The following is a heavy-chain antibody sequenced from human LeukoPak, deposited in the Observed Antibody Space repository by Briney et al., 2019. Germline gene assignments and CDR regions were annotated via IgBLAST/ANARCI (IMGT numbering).Heavy chain of an antibody. CDR2: IYFSGST. J-gene: IGHJ6*02. CDR1: GGSISSYY. V-gene: IGHV4-59*08. D-gene: IGHD1-14*01. Sequence: PSETLSLTCTVSGGSISSYYWSWIRQPPGKGLEWIGYIYFSGSTNYNPSLKSRVTISVDTSKNQFSLKLSSVTAADTAVYYCARHDRREYTDYYYYGMDVWGQGTTVTVSS. CDR3: ARHDRREYTDYYYYGMDV.